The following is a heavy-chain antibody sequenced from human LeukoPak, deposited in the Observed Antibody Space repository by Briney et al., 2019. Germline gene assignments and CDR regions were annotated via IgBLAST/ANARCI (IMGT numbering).Heavy chain of an antibody. Sequence: PGGSPRLSCAASGFTFSSYAMSWVRQAPGKGLEWVSAISGSGGSTYYADSVKGRFTISRDNSKNTLYLQMNSLRADDTAVYYCARHSSCWYDGGINWFDPWGQGTLVTVSS. CDR2: ISGSGGST. CDR1: GFTFSSYA. D-gene: IGHD6-19*01. CDR3: ARHSSCWYDGGINWFDP. J-gene: IGHJ5*02. V-gene: IGHV3-23*01.